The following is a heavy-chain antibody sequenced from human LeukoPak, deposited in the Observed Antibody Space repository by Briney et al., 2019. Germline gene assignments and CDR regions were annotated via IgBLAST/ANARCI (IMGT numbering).Heavy chain of an antibody. CDR1: GFTFSDYY. D-gene: IGHD3-3*01. Sequence: GGSLRLSCAASGFTFSDYYMSWVRQAPGKGLEWISYISNSGRNMFYGDSVKGRFTIYRDNAKNSLYPQMTSLRAEDTAVYYCARDRDFWSGYYSVWGQGTLVTVSS. CDR3: ARDRDFWSGYYSV. CDR2: ISNSGRNM. V-gene: IGHV3-11*04. J-gene: IGHJ4*02.